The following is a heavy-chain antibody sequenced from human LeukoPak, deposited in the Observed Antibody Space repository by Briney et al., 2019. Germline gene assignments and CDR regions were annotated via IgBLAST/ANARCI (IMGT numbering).Heavy chain of an antibody. J-gene: IGHJ5*02. Sequence: GGSLRLSCAASGFTFSSYWMHWVRQAPGKGLVWVSRINSDGSSTSYADSMKGRFTISRDNAKNTLYLQMNSLRAEDTAVYYCARDKAVAGTDNWFGPWGQGTLVTVSS. D-gene: IGHD6-19*01. CDR3: ARDKAVAGTDNWFGP. CDR2: INSDGSST. CDR1: GFTFSSYW. V-gene: IGHV3-74*01.